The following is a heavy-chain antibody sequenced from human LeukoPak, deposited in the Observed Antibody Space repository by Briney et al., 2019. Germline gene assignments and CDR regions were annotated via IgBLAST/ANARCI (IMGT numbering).Heavy chain of an antibody. CDR2: ISSSSSYI. D-gene: IGHD3-22*01. CDR3: ARDSAYDSSGYYPRMDV. Sequence: GGPLRLSCAASGFNFSSYCMNWVRQAPGKGLEWVSSISSSSSYIYSADSVKGRFTISRDNAKNSLYLQMNSLRAEDTAVYYCARDSAYDSSGYYPRMDVWGQGTTVTVSS. J-gene: IGHJ6*02. CDR1: GFNFSSYC. V-gene: IGHV3-21*01.